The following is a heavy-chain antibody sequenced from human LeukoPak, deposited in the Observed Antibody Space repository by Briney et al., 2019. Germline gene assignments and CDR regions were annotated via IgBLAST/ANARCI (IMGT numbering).Heavy chain of an antibody. Sequence: KPSETLSLTCTVSGGSISSGSYYWTWIRQPAGKGLELIGRIYTSGSSNYNPSLKSRVTISVDKSKDQFSLKLSSVTAADTAVYYCARETYYYGSGSYGRAFDIWGQGTMVTVSS. CDR1: GGSISSGSYY. D-gene: IGHD3-10*01. CDR2: IYTSGSS. V-gene: IGHV4-61*02. CDR3: ARETYYYGSGSYGRAFDI. J-gene: IGHJ3*02.